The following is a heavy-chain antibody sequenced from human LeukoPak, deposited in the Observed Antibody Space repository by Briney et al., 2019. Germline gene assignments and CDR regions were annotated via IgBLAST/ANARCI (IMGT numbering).Heavy chain of an antibody. CDR3: ASSRGYTSGLWYYYMDV. CDR1: GASFSGYY. CDR2: INNSGTT. J-gene: IGHJ6*03. V-gene: IGHV4-34*01. D-gene: IGHD6-25*01. Sequence: PSDTLSLTCAVYGASFSGYYWSWIRQPPGQGLEWIAEINNSGTTNYNPSLKGRGSISVDTSKNQFSLRLSSVTAADTAVYYCASSRGYTSGLWYYYMDVWGKGTTVTVSS.